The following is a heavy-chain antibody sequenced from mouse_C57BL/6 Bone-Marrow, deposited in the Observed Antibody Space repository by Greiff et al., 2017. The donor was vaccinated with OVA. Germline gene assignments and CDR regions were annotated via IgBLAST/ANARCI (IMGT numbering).Heavy chain of an antibody. CDR1: GFTFSSYG. J-gene: IGHJ4*01. Sequence: EVNLVESGGDLVKPGGSLKLSCAASGFTFSSYGMSWVRQTPDKRLEWVATISSGGSYTYYPDSVKGRFTISRDNAKNTLYLQMSSLKSEDTAMYYCARPPYYYAMDYWGQGTSVTVSS. CDR3: ARPPYYYAMDY. V-gene: IGHV5-6*01. CDR2: ISSGGSYT.